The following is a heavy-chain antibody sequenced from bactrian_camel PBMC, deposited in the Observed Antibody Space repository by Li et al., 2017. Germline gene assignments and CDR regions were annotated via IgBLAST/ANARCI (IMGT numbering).Heavy chain of an antibody. Sequence: HVQLVESGGGSVQPGGSLTLSCTTSGYNFGTCGMEWYRQAPGKEREWVSSINTSEETDYADSVAGRFTASRDNAKNTLYLQMNSLKPDDTAMYYCAADEMGCIENVYRGQGTQVTVS. CDR3: AADEMGCIENVY. V-gene: IGHV3S1*01. CDR1: GYNFGTCG. D-gene: IGHD1*01. CDR2: INTSEET. J-gene: IGHJ4*01.